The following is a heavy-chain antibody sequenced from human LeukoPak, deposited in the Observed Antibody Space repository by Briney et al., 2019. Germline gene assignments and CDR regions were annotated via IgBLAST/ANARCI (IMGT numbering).Heavy chain of an antibody. D-gene: IGHD3-9*01. J-gene: IGHJ1*01. CDR2: ISGSGGST. CDR3: AKAVRYFDWLLSPEYFQH. Sequence: GGSLRLSCAASGFTFSSYAMRWVRQAPRKGLEWVSAISGSGGSTYYADSVKGRFPISRDNSKNTLYLQMNSLRAEATAVYYCAKAVRYFDWLLSPEYFQHWGQGTLVTVSS. V-gene: IGHV3-23*01. CDR1: GFTFSSYA.